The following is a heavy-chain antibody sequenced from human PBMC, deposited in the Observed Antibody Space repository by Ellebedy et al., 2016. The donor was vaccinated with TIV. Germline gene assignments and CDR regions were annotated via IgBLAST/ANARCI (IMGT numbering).Heavy chain of an antibody. D-gene: IGHD4-17*01. Sequence: TLSLTXTVSGGSINCGTSYWSWIRQRPGKGLDWIGYIYYTGSTDYSPSFKSRLDISIDTSKSQFSLKLRSVTVADTAVYYCARLNGDYQDALDMWGQGTLVTVSS. CDR1: GGSINCGTSY. J-gene: IGHJ3*02. CDR3: ARLNGDYQDALDM. V-gene: IGHV4-31*03. CDR2: IYYTGST.